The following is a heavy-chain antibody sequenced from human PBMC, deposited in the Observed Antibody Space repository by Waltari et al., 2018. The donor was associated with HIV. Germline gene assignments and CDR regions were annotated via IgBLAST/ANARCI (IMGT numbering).Heavy chain of an antibody. CDR2: IYTSGST. D-gene: IGHD3-3*01. CDR1: GGSISSGCYY. J-gene: IGHJ6*02. CDR3: AREGRYDFWSGYYFADYYYYYGMDV. V-gene: IGHV4-61*02. Sequence: QVQLQESGPGLVKPSQTLSLTCTVSGGSISSGCYYWSWLRQPAGQGLEWMWRIYTSGSTNYNPSLKSRVTISVDTSKNQFSLKLSSVTAADTAVYYCAREGRYDFWSGYYFADYYYYYGMDVWGQGTTVTVSS.